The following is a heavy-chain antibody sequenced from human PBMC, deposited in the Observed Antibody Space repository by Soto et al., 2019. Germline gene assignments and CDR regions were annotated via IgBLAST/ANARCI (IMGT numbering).Heavy chain of an antibody. D-gene: IGHD4-17*01. CDR2: INHSGST. Sequence: SETLCLTCAVDGVTFSGYCWSWIRQPPGKGLEWIGEINHSGSTNYNPSLKSRVTISVDTSKNQFSLKLSSVTAADTAVYYCATDYGDYNRRKYYYYGMDVWGQGTTVTVSS. CDR1: GVTFSGYC. CDR3: ATDYGDYNRRKYYYYGMDV. J-gene: IGHJ6*02. V-gene: IGHV4-34*08.